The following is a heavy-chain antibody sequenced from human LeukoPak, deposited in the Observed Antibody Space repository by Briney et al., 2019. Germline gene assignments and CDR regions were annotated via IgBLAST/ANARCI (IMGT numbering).Heavy chain of an antibody. CDR3: TTLYYDSSGYYPFYYYYGMDV. CDR2: IKSKTDGGTT. D-gene: IGHD3-22*01. J-gene: IGHJ6*02. CDR1: GFTFSNAW. Sequence: GGSLRLSCAASGFTFSNAWMSWVRQAPGKGLEWVGRIKSKTDGGTTDYAAPVKGRFTISRGDSKNTLYLQMNSLKTEDTAVYYCTTLYYDSSGYYPFYYYYGMDVWGQGTTVTVSS. V-gene: IGHV3-15*01.